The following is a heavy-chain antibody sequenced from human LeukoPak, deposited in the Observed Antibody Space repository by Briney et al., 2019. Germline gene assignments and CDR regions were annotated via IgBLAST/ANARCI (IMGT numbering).Heavy chain of an antibody. J-gene: IGHJ3*02. CDR2: LNHSGST. Sequence: SETLSLTCAVYGGSFSGYYWSWIRQPPGKGLEWIGELNHSGSTNYNPSPKSRVTISVDTSKSQFSLKPSSVTAADTTVYYGARRSRQLTIFGVVIATKRAYDAFDIWGQGTMVTVSS. CDR3: ARRSRQLTIFGVVIATKRAYDAFDI. CDR1: GGSFSGYY. V-gene: IGHV4-34*01. D-gene: IGHD3-3*01.